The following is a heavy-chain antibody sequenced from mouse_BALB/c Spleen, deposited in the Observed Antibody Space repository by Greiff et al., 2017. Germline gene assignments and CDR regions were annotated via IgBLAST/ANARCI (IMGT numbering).Heavy chain of an antibody. V-gene: IGHV14-1*02. CDR3: ASPPIGGYGSPLDY. D-gene: IGHD1-1*01. Sequence: EVQRVESGAELVRPGALVKLSCKASGFNIKDYYMHWVKQRPEQGLEWIGWIDPENGNTIYDPKFQGKASITADTSSNTAYLQLSSLTSEDTAVYYCASPPIGGYGSPLDYWGQGTTLTVSS. J-gene: IGHJ2*01. CDR2: IDPENGNT. CDR1: GFNIKDYY.